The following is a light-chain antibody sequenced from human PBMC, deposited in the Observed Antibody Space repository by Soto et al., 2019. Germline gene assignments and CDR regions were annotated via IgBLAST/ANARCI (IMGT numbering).Light chain of an antibody. J-gene: IGLJ1*01. CDR3: SSYTSGSDLYV. CDR2: EVT. Sequence: QSVLSHPASVCWSPGHSIAISCTGTSRDVGGYNSVSWYQQHPGKAPKLMIYEVTNRPSGVSNRFSGSKSGNTASLTISGLQAEDDADYYCSSYTSGSDLYVFGTGTKVTVL. CDR1: SRDVGGYNS. V-gene: IGLV2-14*01.